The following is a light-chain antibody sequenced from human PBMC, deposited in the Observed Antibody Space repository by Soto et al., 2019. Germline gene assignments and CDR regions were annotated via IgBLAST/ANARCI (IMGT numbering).Light chain of an antibody. V-gene: IGKV1-39*01. CDR1: QPIGTS. Sequence: DIQMTQSPSSLSASVGDSVTFTCRASQPIGTSLHWYQQKAGRAPRVLISSASRLQSGVSSRFSGSGSGTHFTLTISSLRPEDSASYYCLQGYNSFWTFGQGTKVDI. CDR2: SAS. CDR3: LQGYNSFWT. J-gene: IGKJ1*01.